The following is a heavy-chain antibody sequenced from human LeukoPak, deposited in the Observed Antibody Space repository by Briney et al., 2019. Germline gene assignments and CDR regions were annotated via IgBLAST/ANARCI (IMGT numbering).Heavy chain of an antibody. V-gene: IGHV1-24*01. CDR1: GYTFTGYY. CDR3: AYIEQDY. J-gene: IGHJ4*02. D-gene: IGHD1-1*01. CDR2: FDPEDGET. Sequence: ASVKVSCKASGYTFTGYYMHWVRQAPGKGLEWMGGFDPEDGETVYAQKFQGRLTMTEDTSTDTAYMELSRLRSDDTAVYYCAYIEQDYWGQGTLVTVSS.